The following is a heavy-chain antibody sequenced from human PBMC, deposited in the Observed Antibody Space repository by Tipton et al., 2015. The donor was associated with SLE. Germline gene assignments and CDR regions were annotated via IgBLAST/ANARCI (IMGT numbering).Heavy chain of an antibody. CDR3: ASGGKRRPVLAPAVEV. D-gene: IGHD2-15*01. CDR1: GVSISSGGFY. V-gene: IGHV4-31*03. J-gene: IGHJ4*02. CDR2: IYYSGRT. Sequence: TLSLTCTVSGVSISSGGFYWSWIRQHPGKGLEWIGYIYYSGRTYYNPSLKSRVTISVDTSKNQFSLKLSSVTAADTAVYYCASGGKRRPVLAPAVEVWGQGTLVTVSS.